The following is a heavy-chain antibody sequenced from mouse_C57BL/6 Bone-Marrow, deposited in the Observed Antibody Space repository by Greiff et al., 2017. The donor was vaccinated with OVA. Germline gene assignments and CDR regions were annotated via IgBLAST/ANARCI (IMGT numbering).Heavy chain of an antibody. Sequence: QVQLKESGAELARPGASVKLSCKASGYTFTSYGISWVKQRTGQGLEWIGEIYPRSGNTYYNEKFKGKATLTADKSSSTAYMELRSLTSEDSAVYFCARSRSYYFAYWGQGTLVTVSA. J-gene: IGHJ3*01. CDR2: IYPRSGNT. V-gene: IGHV1-81*01. CDR3: ARSRSYYFAY. D-gene: IGHD2-12*01. CDR1: GYTFTSYG.